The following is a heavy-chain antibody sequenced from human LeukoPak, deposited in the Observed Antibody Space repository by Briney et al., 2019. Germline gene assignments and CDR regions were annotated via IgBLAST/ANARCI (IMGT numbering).Heavy chain of an antibody. CDR2: INPNSGDT. D-gene: IGHD2-2*01. J-gene: IGHJ4*02. CDR3: ARDYCSSTSCLFDY. CDR1: GYTFTGYH. V-gene: IGHV1-2*06. Sequence: ASVKVSCKASGYTFTGYHMHWVRQAPGQGLEWMGRINPNSGDTNYAQKFQGRVTMTRDTSISTAYMELSRLRSNDTAVYYCARDYCSSTSCLFDYWGQGTLVTVSS.